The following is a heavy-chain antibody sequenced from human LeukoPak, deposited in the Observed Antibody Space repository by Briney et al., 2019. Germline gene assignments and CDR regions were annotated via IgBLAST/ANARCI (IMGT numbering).Heavy chain of an antibody. Sequence: GGSLRLSCAASGFTFSSYTMSWVRQAPGRGLEWVSGISGSGGNTYYADSVKSRFTISRDNSKNTLSLQMNSLRAEDTAIYYCAKGQGAAGGTGRSSNWFDPWGQGTLVTVSS. CDR1: GFTFSSYT. J-gene: IGHJ5*02. CDR2: ISGSGGNT. D-gene: IGHD6-13*01. V-gene: IGHV3-23*01. CDR3: AKGQGAAGGTGRSSNWFDP.